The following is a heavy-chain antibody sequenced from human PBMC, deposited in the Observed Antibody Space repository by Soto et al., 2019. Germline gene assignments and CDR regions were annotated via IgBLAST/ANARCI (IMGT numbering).Heavy chain of an antibody. D-gene: IGHD2-21*02. CDR1: GGSFSGYY. CDR3: AREDDGGDSLDV. CDR2: INHSGST. J-gene: IGHJ6*02. Sequence: SETLSLTCAVYGGSFSGYYWSWIRQPPGKGLEWIGEINHSGSTNYNPSIKSRVTISVDTSKNQFSLHLTSVTAADTAVYFCAREDDGGDSLDVWGQGTTVTVSS. V-gene: IGHV4-34*01.